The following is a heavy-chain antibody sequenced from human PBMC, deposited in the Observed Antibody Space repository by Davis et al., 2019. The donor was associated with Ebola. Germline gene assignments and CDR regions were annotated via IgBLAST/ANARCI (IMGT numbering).Heavy chain of an antibody. J-gene: IGHJ3*02. Sequence: GESLKISCAASGFTFSSYAMHWVRQAPGKGLEWVAVISYDGSNKYYADSVKGRFTISRDNSKNTLYLQMNSLRPDDTAVYYCARELVSDGWSRGAFDIWGQGTMVTVSS. D-gene: IGHD6-19*01. V-gene: IGHV3-30*04. CDR2: ISYDGSNK. CDR1: GFTFSSYA. CDR3: ARELVSDGWSRGAFDI.